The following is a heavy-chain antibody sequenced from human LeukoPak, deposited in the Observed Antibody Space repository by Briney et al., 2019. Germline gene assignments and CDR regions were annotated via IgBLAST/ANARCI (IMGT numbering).Heavy chain of an antibody. CDR3: ARGNHRDADAF. J-gene: IGHJ3*01. Sequence: SVKVSCKASGGTFSSYAISWVRQAPGQGLEWMGGIIPIFGTANYAQKFQGRVTITADKSTSTAYMELRSLRYDDTAVYYCARGNHRDADAFWGQGTMVTVSS. CDR1: GGTFSSYA. V-gene: IGHV1-69*06. CDR2: IIPIFGTA. D-gene: IGHD1-14*01.